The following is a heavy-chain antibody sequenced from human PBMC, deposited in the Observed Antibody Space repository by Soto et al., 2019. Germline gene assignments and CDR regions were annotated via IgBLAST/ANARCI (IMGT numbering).Heavy chain of an antibody. CDR2: INPSGGST. V-gene: IGHV1-46*01. J-gene: IGHJ6*02. D-gene: IGHD5-18*01. CDR3: ARDRTVEIITGGGYSYGGYYYYGMDV. Sequence: ASVKVSCKASGYTFTSYYMHWVRQAPGQGLEWMGIINPSGGSTSYAQKFQGRVTMTRDTSTSTVYMGLSSLRSEDTAVYYCARDRTVEIITGGGYSYGGYYYYGMDVWGQGTTVTVSS. CDR1: GYTFTSYY.